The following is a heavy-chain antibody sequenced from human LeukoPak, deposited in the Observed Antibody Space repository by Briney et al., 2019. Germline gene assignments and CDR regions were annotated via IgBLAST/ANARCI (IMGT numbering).Heavy chain of an antibody. CDR2: ISYDGSNK. CDR3: AKDHYSGSYLDP. J-gene: IGHJ5*02. V-gene: IGHV3-30*18. CDR1: GFTFSSDG. D-gene: IGHD1-26*01. Sequence: PGGSLRLSCAASGFTFSSDGMHWVRQAPGKGLEWVAVISYDGSNKYYADSVKGRFTISRDNSKNTLYLQMNSLRAEDTAVYYCAKDHYSGSYLDPWGQGTLVTVSS.